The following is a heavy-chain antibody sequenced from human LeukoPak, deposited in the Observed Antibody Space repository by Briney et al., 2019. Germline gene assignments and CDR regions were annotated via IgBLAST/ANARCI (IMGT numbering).Heavy chain of an antibody. V-gene: IGHV1-18*01. D-gene: IGHD3-3*01. Sequence: ASVKVPCKASGYTFTSYGISWVRQAPGQGLEWMGWISAYNGNTNYAQKLQGRVTMTTDTSTSTAYMELRSLRSDDTAVYYCARDQYTIFGVVIIKDYYYMDVWGKGTTVTVSS. CDR1: GYTFTSYG. CDR3: ARDQYTIFGVVIIKDYYYMDV. J-gene: IGHJ6*03. CDR2: ISAYNGNT.